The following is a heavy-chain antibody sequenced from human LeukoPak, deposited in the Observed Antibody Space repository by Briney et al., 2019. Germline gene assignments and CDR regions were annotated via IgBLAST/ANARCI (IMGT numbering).Heavy chain of an antibody. D-gene: IGHD2-15*01. CDR3: ATGTWATPIDY. J-gene: IGHJ4*02. CDR1: GYTLTELS. CDR2: FDPEDVET. Sequence: ASAKVSCKVSGYTLTELSMHWVRQAPGKGLEWMGGFDPEDVETIYAQKFQGRVNMTEDTSTDTAYMELSSLRSEDTAVYYCATGTWATPIDYWGQGTLVTVSS. V-gene: IGHV1-24*01.